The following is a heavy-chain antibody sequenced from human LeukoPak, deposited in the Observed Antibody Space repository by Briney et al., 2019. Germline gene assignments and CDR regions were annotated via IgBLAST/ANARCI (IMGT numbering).Heavy chain of an antibody. J-gene: IGHJ4*02. V-gene: IGHV3-21*01. Sequence: EGSLRLSCAAPGFTFSSYSMNWVRQAPGKGLEWVSSISSSSSYIYYADSVKGRFTISRDNAKNSLYLQMNSLRAEDTAVYYCARDLAPGLDYWGQGTLVTVSS. CDR3: ARDLAPGLDY. CDR2: ISSSSSYI. CDR1: GFTFSSYS. D-gene: IGHD3-10*01.